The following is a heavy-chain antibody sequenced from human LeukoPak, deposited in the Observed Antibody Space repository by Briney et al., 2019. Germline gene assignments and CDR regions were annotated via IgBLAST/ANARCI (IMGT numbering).Heavy chain of an antibody. CDR1: GFTFSSYS. V-gene: IGHV3-48*01. Sequence: GGSLRLSCAASGFTFSSYSMNWVRQAPGKGLEWVSYISSSSSTIYYADSVKGRFTISRDNAKDSLYLQMNSLRAEDTAVYYCARAGGSGSYYYYYMDVWGKGTTVTVSS. CDR2: ISSSSSTI. CDR3: ARAGGSGSYYYYYMDV. J-gene: IGHJ6*03. D-gene: IGHD1-26*01.